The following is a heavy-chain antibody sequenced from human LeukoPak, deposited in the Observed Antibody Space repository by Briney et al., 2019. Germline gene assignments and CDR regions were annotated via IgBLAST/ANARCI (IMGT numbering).Heavy chain of an antibody. V-gene: IGHV4-4*07. CDR1: GGSISSYY. CDR2: IYTSGST. CDR3: ARQWFGELLTWFDP. D-gene: IGHD3-10*01. Sequence: SETLSLTCTVSGGSISSYYWSWIRQPAGKGLEWIGRIYTSGSTNYNPSLKSRVTMSVDTSKNQFSLKLSSVTAADTAVYYCARQWFGELLTWFDPWGQGTLVTVSS. J-gene: IGHJ5*02.